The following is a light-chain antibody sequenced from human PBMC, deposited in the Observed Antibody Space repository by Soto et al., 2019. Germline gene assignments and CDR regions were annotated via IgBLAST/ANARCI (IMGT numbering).Light chain of an antibody. CDR3: QQSYSTPLT. CDR2: AAS. J-gene: IGKJ4*01. Sequence: QMTQSPSSLSASVGDRITITCRASQSISSYLNWYQQKPGKAPKLLIYAASSLQSGVPSRFSGSGSGTDFTLTISSLQPEDFATYYCQQSYSTPLTFGGGTKVDIK. CDR1: QSISSY. V-gene: IGKV1-39*01.